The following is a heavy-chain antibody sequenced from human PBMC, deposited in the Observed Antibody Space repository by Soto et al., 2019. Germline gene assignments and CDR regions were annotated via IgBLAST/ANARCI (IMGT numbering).Heavy chain of an antibody. D-gene: IGHD3-16*01. Sequence: VQLLQSGGGLVQPGGSLRLSCEASGFIFATTAMGWVRQAPGKGLEWVSTISGSGVRTYYADSVKGRFTISRGNSKNTLFLQTNRLIADDTAVYFCAAVMGSDYDYVWGSLSFDHWGQGALVTVST. J-gene: IGHJ4*02. CDR3: AAVMGSDYDYVWGSLSFDH. CDR2: ISGSGVRT. CDR1: GFIFATTA. V-gene: IGHV3-23*01.